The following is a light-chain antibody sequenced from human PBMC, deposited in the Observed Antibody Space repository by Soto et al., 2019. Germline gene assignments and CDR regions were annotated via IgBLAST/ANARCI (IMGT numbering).Light chain of an antibody. CDR1: SGHSSYA. V-gene: IGLV4-69*01. CDR3: QTWGTDIVV. Sequence: QLVLTQSPSASASLGASVKLTCTLSSGHSSYAIAWHQQQPEKGPRYLMKLNSDGSHSTGDGIPDRFSGSSSGAERYLTISRLQSEDEADYYCQTWGTDIVVFGGGTKLTVL. CDR2: LNSDGSH. J-gene: IGLJ2*01.